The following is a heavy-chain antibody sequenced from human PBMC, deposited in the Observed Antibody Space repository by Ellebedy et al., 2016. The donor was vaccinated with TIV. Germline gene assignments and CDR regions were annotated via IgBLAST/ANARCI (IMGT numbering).Heavy chain of an antibody. CDR3: LPHDGLGY. V-gene: IGHV3-7*01. D-gene: IGHD1-1*01. CDR1: EFAFETDW. Sequence: GESLKISCAASEFAFETDWMTWVRQAPGKGLEWVANINQDGSDKSYVDSVKGRFSISRDNAKNSLFLQMNSLRADDTAVYYCLPHDGLGYWGQGTLVTVSS. J-gene: IGHJ4*02. CDR2: INQDGSDK.